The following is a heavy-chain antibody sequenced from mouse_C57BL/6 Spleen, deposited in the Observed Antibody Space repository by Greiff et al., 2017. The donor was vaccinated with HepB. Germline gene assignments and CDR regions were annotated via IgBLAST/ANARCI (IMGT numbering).Heavy chain of an antibody. D-gene: IGHD1-1*01. CDR3: ARGDYYGSSYNWYFDV. Sequence: VQLKESGPGLAKPSQTLSLTCSVTGYSITSDYWNWIRKFPGNKLEYMGYISYSGSTYYNPSLKSRISITRDTSKNQYYLQLNSVTTEDTATYYCARGDYYGSSYNWYFDVWGTGTTVTVSS. J-gene: IGHJ1*03. V-gene: IGHV3-8*01. CDR2: ISYSGST. CDR1: GYSITSDY.